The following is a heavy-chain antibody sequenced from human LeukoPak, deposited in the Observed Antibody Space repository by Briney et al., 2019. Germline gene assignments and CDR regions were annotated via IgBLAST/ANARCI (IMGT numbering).Heavy chain of an antibody. CDR3: ARSTYCSSTSCFEGWYFDL. CDR2: IYTSGST. CDR1: GGSISSCY. J-gene: IGHJ2*01. D-gene: IGHD2-2*01. Sequence: SETLSLTCTVSGGSISSCYWSWIRQPAGKGLEWIGRIYTSGSTNYNPSLKSRVTISVDKSKNQFSLKLSSVTAADTAVYYCARSTYCSSTSCFEGWYFDLWGRGTLVTVSS. V-gene: IGHV4-4*07.